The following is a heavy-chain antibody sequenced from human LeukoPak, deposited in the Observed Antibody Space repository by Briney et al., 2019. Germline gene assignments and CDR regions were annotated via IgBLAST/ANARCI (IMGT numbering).Heavy chain of an antibody. CDR3: AKDKTYDDFWSGHDAFDI. CDR1: GFTFSTYA. V-gene: IGHV3-23*01. J-gene: IGHJ3*02. CDR2: ISGSDDST. D-gene: IGHD3-3*01. Sequence: GGSLRLSCAASGFTFSTYAMSWVRQAPGKGLEWVSVISGSDDSTYYADSVKGRFIISRDNSKNTLYLQMNSLRAEDTAVYYCAKDKTYDDFWSGHDAFDIWGHGTMVTVSS.